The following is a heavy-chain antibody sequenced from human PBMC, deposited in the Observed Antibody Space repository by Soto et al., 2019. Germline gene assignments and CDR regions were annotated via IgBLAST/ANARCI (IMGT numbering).Heavy chain of an antibody. D-gene: IGHD3-22*01. CDR3: ARDRDYYDSSGYYSNSNWFDP. J-gene: IGHJ5*02. Sequence: GASVKVSCKASGYTFTSYAMHWVRQAPGQRLEWMGWINAGNGNTKYSQKFQGRVTITRDTSASTAYMELRSLRSDDTAVYYCARDRDYYDSSGYYSNSNWFDPWGQGTLVTVSS. CDR1: GYTFTSYA. CDR2: INAGNGNT. V-gene: IGHV1-3*01.